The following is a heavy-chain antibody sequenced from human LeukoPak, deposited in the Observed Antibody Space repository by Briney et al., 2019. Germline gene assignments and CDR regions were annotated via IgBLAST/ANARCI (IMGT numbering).Heavy chain of an antibody. J-gene: IGHJ3*02. V-gene: IGHV3-23*01. D-gene: IGHD3-22*01. CDR1: GFTFSSYA. CDR3: AKDKLDYYDSSGYYYGDAFDI. CDR2: ISGSGGST. Sequence: GGSLRLSCAASGFTFSSYAMSWVRQAPGKGLEWVSAISGSGGSTYYADSVKSRFTISRDNSKNTLYLQMNSLRAEDTAVYYCAKDKLDYYDSSGYYYGDAFDIWGQGTMVTVSS.